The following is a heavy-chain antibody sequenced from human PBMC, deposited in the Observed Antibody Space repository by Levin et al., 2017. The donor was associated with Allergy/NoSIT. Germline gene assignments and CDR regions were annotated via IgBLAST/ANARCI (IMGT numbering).Heavy chain of an antibody. CDR1: GFPFSRYW. CDR3: ARAPGDFWSDEHPFDA. Sequence: LSLTCAASGFPFSRYWMNWVRQAPGKGLEWVANIKEDGSEKYYLDSVKGRFTISRDNPKNSLYLQMNSLRAEDTAVYYCARAPGDFWSDEHPFDAWGQGTLVTVSS. V-gene: IGHV3-7*01. D-gene: IGHD3-3*01. CDR2: IKEDGSEK. J-gene: IGHJ5*02.